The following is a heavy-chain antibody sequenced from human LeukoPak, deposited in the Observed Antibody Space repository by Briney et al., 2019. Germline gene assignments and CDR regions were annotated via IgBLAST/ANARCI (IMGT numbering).Heavy chain of an antibody. Sequence: GASVKVSCKASGYTFTSYGISWVRQAPGQGLEWMGWVSPYNGNTNYAQKLQGRVTMTTDTSTSTAYMELRSLRSDDTAVYYCARMGVPYYYDSSGYSYFDYWGQGTLVTVS. CDR2: VSPYNGNT. CDR3: ARMGVPYYYDSSGYSYFDY. CDR1: GYTFTSYG. V-gene: IGHV1-18*01. J-gene: IGHJ4*02. D-gene: IGHD3-22*01.